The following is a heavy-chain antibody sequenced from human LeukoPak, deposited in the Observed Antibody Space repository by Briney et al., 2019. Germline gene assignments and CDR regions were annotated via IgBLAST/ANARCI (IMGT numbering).Heavy chain of an antibody. CDR2: ISGSGGST. Sequence: PGGSLRLSCAASGFTFSSYAMSWVRQAPGKGLEWVSAISGSGGSTYYADSVKGRFTVSRDNSKNTLYLQMNSLRAEDTAVYYCAKALLWFGDLDAFDIWGQGTMVTVSS. CDR1: GFTFSSYA. D-gene: IGHD3-10*01. J-gene: IGHJ3*02. CDR3: AKALLWFGDLDAFDI. V-gene: IGHV3-23*01.